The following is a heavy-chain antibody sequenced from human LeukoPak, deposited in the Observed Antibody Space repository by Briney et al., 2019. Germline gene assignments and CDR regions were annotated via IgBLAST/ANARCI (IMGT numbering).Heavy chain of an antibody. J-gene: IGHJ4*02. CDR3: ATDMGGGWLQYFDH. CDR2: IEYSGRKK. CDR1: GFTFYNYG. D-gene: IGHD5-24*01. V-gene: IGHV3-30*02. Sequence: GGSQRLSCAASGFTFYNYGLHWVRQAPGKGLEWVAFIEYSGRKKYYADSVKGRFTISRDNSKNTLYLQMNSLIAEDTAVYYCATDMGGGWLQYFDHWGQGTLVTVSS.